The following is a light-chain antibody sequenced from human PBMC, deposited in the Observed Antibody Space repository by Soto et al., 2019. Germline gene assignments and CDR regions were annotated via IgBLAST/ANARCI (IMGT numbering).Light chain of an antibody. Sequence: EIVMTQSPATLSVSPGERATLSCRASQSVSSNLAWYQQKPGQAPRLLIHGASTRATGFPARFSGSGSGTEFTLTISSLQSEDFAVYYCQQYNNWPPNTFGQGTRLEIK. V-gene: IGKV3-15*01. J-gene: IGKJ5*01. CDR3: QQYNNWPPNT. CDR1: QSVSSN. CDR2: GAS.